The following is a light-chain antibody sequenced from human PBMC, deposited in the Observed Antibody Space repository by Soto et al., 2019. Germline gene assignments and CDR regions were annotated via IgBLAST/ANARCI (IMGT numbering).Light chain of an antibody. Sequence: EYVLTQSPAILSLSPGERATLSCRASQSVGYYLAWYQQRPGQAPRLLIYDSSTRATGIPARFSASGSGTDFTLTISSREPEDFAVYYCQQRRVWPLTFGGGTKVEIK. J-gene: IGKJ4*01. CDR1: QSVGYY. CDR2: DSS. CDR3: QQRRVWPLT. V-gene: IGKV3-11*01.